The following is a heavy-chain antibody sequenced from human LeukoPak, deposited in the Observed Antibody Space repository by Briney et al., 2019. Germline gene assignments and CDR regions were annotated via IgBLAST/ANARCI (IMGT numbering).Heavy chain of an antibody. V-gene: IGHV3-53*01. J-gene: IGHJ6*02. CDR1: GFTVSSNY. CDR3: ARVVTYYSYAMDV. Sequence: GGSLRLSCAVSGFTVSSNYMTWVRQAPGKGLQWVSVLYSGGTTYHADYVRGRFTISRDSSKNTLFLQMNSLRAEDTAVYYCARVVTYYSYAMDVWGQGTAVTVSS. CDR2: LYSGGTT.